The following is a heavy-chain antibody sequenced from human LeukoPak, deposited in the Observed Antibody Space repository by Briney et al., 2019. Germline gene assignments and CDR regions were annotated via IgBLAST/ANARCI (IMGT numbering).Heavy chain of an antibody. CDR2: IYYSGST. J-gene: IGHJ4*02. CDR3: ASRYSSGWYDSSFDY. V-gene: IGHV4-39*01. D-gene: IGHD6-19*01. Sequence: SETLSLTCTVSGGSISSSSYYWGWIRQPPGKGLEWIGSIYYSGSTYYNPSLKSRVTISVDTSKNQFSLKLSSVTAADTAVYYCASRYSSGWYDSSFDYWGQGTLVTVSS. CDR1: GGSISSSSYY.